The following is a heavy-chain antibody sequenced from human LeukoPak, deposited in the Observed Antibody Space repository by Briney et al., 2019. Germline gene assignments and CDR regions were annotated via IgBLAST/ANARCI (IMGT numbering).Heavy chain of an antibody. D-gene: IGHD1-20*01. V-gene: IGHV4-34*01. Sequence: SETLSLTCAVYGGSFSGYYWSWIRQPPGKGLEWIGEINHSGSTNYNPSLKSRVTISVDTSKNQFSLKLSSVTAADTAVHYCARDSITGSTRWFDPWGQGTLVTVSS. CDR2: INHSGST. CDR3: ARDSITGSTRWFDP. CDR1: GGSFSGYY. J-gene: IGHJ5*02.